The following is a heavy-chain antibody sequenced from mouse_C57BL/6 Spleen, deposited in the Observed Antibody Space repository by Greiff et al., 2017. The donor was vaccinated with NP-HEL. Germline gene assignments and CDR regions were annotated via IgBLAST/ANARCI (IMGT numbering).Heavy chain of an antibody. Sequence: EVHLVESGGGLVKPGGSLKLSCAASGFTFSDYGMHWVRQAPEKGLEWVAYISSGSRTIYYADTVKGRFTISRDNAKNTRFLQMTSLRSEDTAMYYCARDRIYYYAMDYWGQGTSVTVSS. CDR2: ISSGSRTI. CDR3: ARDRIYYYAMDY. CDR1: GFTFSDYG. V-gene: IGHV5-17*01. J-gene: IGHJ4*01.